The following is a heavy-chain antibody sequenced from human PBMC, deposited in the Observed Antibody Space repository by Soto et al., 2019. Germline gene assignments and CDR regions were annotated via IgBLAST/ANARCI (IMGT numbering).Heavy chain of an antibody. CDR1: GDSISSSSSYY. CDR3: ARIKIVGILTYYMDV. D-gene: IGHD3-3*01. Sequence: QLHLQESGPGLVKPSENLSLSCTVSGDSISSSSSYYWGWIRQPPVKGLEWIANMYYSGSTYYNPCLKSRVTISLERSKSQVSLKLSSVTAADTAVYYCARIKIVGILTYYMDVWGKGTTVTVSS. CDR2: MYYSGST. J-gene: IGHJ6*03. V-gene: IGHV4-39*01.